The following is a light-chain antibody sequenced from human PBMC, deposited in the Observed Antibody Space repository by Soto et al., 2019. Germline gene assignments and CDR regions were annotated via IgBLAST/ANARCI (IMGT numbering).Light chain of an antibody. CDR3: AAWDDTLNGQV. V-gene: IGLV1-47*01. J-gene: IGLJ3*02. CDR1: SSDIGAGYR. Sequence: QSVLTQPPSVSGAPGERVTISCTGSSSDIGAGYRVRWYQHLPGTAPKLLIQRNNERPSGVPDRFSGSKSGTSVSLAISGLRSEDEATYYCAAWDDTLNGQVFGGGTKVTVL. CDR2: RNN.